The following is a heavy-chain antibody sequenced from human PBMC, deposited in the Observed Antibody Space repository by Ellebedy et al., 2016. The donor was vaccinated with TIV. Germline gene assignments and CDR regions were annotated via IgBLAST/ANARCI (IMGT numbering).Heavy chain of an antibody. CDR2: IYSGGNT. V-gene: IGHV3-53*01. D-gene: IGHD6-19*01. CDR1: GFTVSSNY. Sequence: GESLKISCAASGFTVSSNYMSWVRQAPGKGLEWVSVIYSGGNTYYADSVKGRFTISRDNSKNTLYLQMNSLRAEDTAVYYCARGSSGCKGIDYWGQGTLVTVSS. CDR3: ARGSSGCKGIDY. J-gene: IGHJ4*02.